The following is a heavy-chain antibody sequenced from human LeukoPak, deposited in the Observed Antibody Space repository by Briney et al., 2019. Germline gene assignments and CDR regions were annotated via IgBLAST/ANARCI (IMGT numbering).Heavy chain of an antibody. CDR3: ARDSHSAMVTGYTYGMDV. J-gene: IGHJ6*02. CDR1: GFSISNQY. Sequence: GGSLRLSCAASGFSISNQYMSWVRQAPGEGREWVSVIHSGGRTYFPDSVKGGFSISRENTKNTDYLQIHSLRAENTAVYYCARDSHSAMVTGYTYGMDVWYQGTTILVTS. CDR2: IHSGGRT. D-gene: IGHD5-18*01. V-gene: IGHV3-66*01.